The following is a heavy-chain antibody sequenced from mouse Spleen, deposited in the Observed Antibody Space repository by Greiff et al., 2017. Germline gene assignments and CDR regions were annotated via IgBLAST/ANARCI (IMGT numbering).Heavy chain of an antibody. CDR1: GYTFTSYW. Sequence: VQLQQPGAELLRPGSSVKLSCKASGYTFTSYWMDWVKQRPGQGLEWIGNIYPSDSETHYNQKFKDKATLTVDKSSSTAYMQLSSLTSEDSAVYYCAREDYYGRYFDVWGAGTTGTVSA. V-gene: IGHV1-61*01. J-gene: IGHJ1*01. CDR3: AREDYYGRYFDV. CDR2: IYPSDSET. D-gene: IGHD1-1*01.